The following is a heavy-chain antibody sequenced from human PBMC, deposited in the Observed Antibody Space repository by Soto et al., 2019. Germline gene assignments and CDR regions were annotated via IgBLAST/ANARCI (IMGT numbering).Heavy chain of an antibody. Sequence: SETLSLTCTVSGGSISISSYYWGWIRKPPGKGLEWIGSIYYSGSTYYNPSLKSRVTISVDTSKNQFSLKLSSVTAADTAVYYCARYSSGWYEGYYGMDVWGQGTTVTVSS. J-gene: IGHJ6*02. V-gene: IGHV4-39*01. CDR2: IYYSGST. CDR1: GGSISISSYY. D-gene: IGHD6-19*01. CDR3: ARYSSGWYEGYYGMDV.